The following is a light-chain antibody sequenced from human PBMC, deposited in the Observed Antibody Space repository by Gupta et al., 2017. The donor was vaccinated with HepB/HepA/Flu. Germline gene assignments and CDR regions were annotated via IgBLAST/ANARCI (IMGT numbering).Light chain of an antibody. V-gene: IGKV3-11*01. J-gene: IGKJ4*02. CDR1: QSVSSY. Sequence: THSPATLSLSPGERATLSCRASQSVSSYLAWYQQKPGQAPKLPIYDASNRATGIPARFSGSGSGTDFTLTISSLEPEDFAVYYCQQRSNWPLTFGGGTKVEIK. CDR3: QQRSNWPLT. CDR2: DAS.